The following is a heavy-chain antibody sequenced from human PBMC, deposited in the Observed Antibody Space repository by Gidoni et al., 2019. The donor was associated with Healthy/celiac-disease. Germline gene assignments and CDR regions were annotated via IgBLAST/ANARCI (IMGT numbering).Heavy chain of an antibody. V-gene: IGHV3-23*01. D-gene: IGHD4-17*01. Sequence: EVQLLESGGGLVQPGGSLRLSCAASGFTFSSYAMSWVRQAPGKGLECVSAISCSGGSTYYADSVKGRFTISRDNSKNTLYLQMNSLRVEDTAVYYCAKDGGEDGDAGFWGQGTLVTVSS. CDR1: GFTFSSYA. CDR3: AKDGGEDGDAGF. CDR2: ISCSGGST. J-gene: IGHJ4*02.